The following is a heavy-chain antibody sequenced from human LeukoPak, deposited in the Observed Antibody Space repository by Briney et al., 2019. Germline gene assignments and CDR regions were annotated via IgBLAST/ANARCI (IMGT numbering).Heavy chain of an antibody. Sequence: ASVKVSCKASGGTFSSYAISWVRQAPGQGLEWMGGIIPIFGTANYAQKFQGRVTNTADESTSTAYMELSSLRSEDTAVYYCARDLAAAGSDEWGQGTLVTVSS. D-gene: IGHD6-13*01. CDR1: GGTFSSYA. J-gene: IGHJ4*02. CDR2: IIPIFGTA. CDR3: ARDLAAAGSDE. V-gene: IGHV1-69*01.